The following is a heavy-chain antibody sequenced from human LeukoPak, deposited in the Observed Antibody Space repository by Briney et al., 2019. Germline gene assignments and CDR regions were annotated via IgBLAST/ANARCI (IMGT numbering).Heavy chain of an antibody. CDR1: GYSISSGYY. Sequence: SKTLSLTCTVSGYSISSGYYWGWIRQPPGKGLEWIGSIYESGSTYYNPSLKSRVTISVDTSKNQFSLRMNSVTAADTAVYFCARDWGVEGRPGYMDVWGKGTTVTVSS. V-gene: IGHV4-38-2*02. CDR2: IYESGST. J-gene: IGHJ6*03. CDR3: ARDWGVEGRPGYMDV. D-gene: IGHD6-6*01.